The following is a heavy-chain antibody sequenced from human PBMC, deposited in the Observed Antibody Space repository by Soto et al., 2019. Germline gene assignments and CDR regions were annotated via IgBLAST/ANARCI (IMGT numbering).Heavy chain of an antibody. D-gene: IGHD4-4*01. CDR2: ISYDGSNK. Sequence: QVQLVESGGGVVQPGRSLRLSCAASGFTFSSYGMHWVRQAPGKGLEWVAVISYDGSNKYYADSVKGRFTISRDNSKNTLYLQMNSLRAEDTAVYYCAKDGRGGYSTYVRDYYGMDVWGQGTTVTVSS. CDR3: AKDGRGGYSTYVRDYYGMDV. CDR1: GFTFSSYG. J-gene: IGHJ6*02. V-gene: IGHV3-30*18.